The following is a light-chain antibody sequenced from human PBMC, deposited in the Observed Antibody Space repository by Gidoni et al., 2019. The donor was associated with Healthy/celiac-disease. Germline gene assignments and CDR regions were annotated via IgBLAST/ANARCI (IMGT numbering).Light chain of an antibody. CDR3: QQRSNWPPQLT. J-gene: IGKJ4*01. Sequence: EIVLTQSPATLSLSPGERATLSCRASQSVSSHLAWYQQKPGQAPRLLIYDASNRATGIPARFSGSGSGTDFTLTISSLEPEDFAVYYCQQRSNWPPQLTFXGXTKVEIK. CDR2: DAS. CDR1: QSVSSH. V-gene: IGKV3-11*01.